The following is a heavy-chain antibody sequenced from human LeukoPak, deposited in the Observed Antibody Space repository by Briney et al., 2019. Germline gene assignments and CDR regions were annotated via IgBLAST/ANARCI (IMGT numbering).Heavy chain of an antibody. CDR3: ARGSLDPT. CDR2: IYHSGST. Sequence: SETLSLTCTVSGYSISSGYYWGWIRQPPGKGLEWIGSIYHSGSTYYNPSLKSRVTISVDTSKNQFSLKLSSVTAADTAVYYCARGSLDPTWGQGTMVTVSS. V-gene: IGHV4-38-2*02. CDR1: GYSISSGYY. J-gene: IGHJ3*01. D-gene: IGHD3-10*01.